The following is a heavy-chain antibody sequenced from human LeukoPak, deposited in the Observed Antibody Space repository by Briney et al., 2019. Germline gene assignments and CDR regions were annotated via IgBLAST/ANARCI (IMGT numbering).Heavy chain of an antibody. CDR1: GFTFSSYG. CDR2: MSYDGSNK. D-gene: IGHD3-10*01. V-gene: IGHV3-30*18. Sequence: GGSLRLSCAASGFTFSSYGMHWVRQAPGKGLEWVAVMSYDGSNKYYADSVKGRFTISRDNSKNTLYLQMNSLRAEDTAVYYCAKASTYGSGSRQYYYYGMDVWGQGTTVTVSS. CDR3: AKASTYGSGSRQYYYYGMDV. J-gene: IGHJ6*02.